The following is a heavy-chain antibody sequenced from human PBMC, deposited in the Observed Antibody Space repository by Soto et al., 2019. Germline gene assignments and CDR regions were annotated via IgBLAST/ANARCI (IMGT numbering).Heavy chain of an antibody. CDR3: ARGLGYCSSTSCYTLDSYFDY. Sequence: GGSLRLSCAASGFTFSDYYMSWIRQAPGKGLEWVSYISSSGSTIYYADSVKGRFTISRDNAKNSLYLQMNSLRAEDTAVYYCARGLGYCSSTSCYTLDSYFDYWGQGTLVTVSS. J-gene: IGHJ4*02. CDR2: ISSSGSTI. D-gene: IGHD2-2*02. CDR1: GFTFSDYY. V-gene: IGHV3-11*01.